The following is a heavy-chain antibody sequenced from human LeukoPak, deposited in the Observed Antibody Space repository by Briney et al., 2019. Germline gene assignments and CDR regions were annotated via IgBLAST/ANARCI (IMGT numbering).Heavy chain of an antibody. CDR3: ARDLSFEYDNSGYSSWFDH. CDR1: GFTFSRYW. V-gene: IGHV3-74*03. D-gene: IGHD3-22*01. J-gene: IGHJ5*02. Sequence: GGSLRLSCAASGFTFSRYWMHWVRQAPGKGLVWVSRINNDGSSIMYADSVRGRYTISRDNAKSTLYLQMNSLRAEDTAVYYCARDLSFEYDNSGYSSWFDHWGQGTPVTVSS. CDR2: INNDGSSI.